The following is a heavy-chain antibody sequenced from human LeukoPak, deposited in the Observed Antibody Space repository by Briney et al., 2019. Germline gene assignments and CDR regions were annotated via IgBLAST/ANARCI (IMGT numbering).Heavy chain of an antibody. CDR3: ARIWAGYYDSRGAFDI. D-gene: IGHD3-22*01. J-gene: IGHJ3*02. V-gene: IGHV4-59*01. Sequence: SETLSLICTVSGDSISSYYWSWIRQSPGKGLEWIGYIYYSGSTNYNPSLKSRVTISADTSKNQFSLKLSSVTAADTAVYYCARIWAGYYDSRGAFDIWGQGTMVTVSS. CDR1: GDSISSYY. CDR2: IYYSGST.